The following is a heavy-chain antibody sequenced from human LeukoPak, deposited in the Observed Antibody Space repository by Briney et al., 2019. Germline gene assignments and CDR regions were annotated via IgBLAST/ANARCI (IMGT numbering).Heavy chain of an antibody. CDR2: INHSGST. CDR1: GGSFSGYY. J-gene: IGHJ4*02. Sequence: PSETLSLTCAVYGGSFSGYYWSWIRQPPGKGLEWIGEINHSGSTNYNPSLKSRVTISVDTSKNQFSLKLSSVTAAGTAVYYCARMHLVVPAAMRPFDYWGQGTLVTVSS. D-gene: IGHD2-2*01. V-gene: IGHV4-34*01. CDR3: ARMHLVVPAAMRPFDY.